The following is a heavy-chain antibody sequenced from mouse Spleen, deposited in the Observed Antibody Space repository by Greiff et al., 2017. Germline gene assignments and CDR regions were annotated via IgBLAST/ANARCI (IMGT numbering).Heavy chain of an antibody. V-gene: IGHV1-82*01. CDR2: IYPGDGDT. CDR3: AKTYYGYYPFAY. D-gene: IGHD2-3*01. Sequence: QVQLQQSGPELVKPGASVKISCKASGYAFSSSWMNWVKQRPGKGLEWIGRIYPGDGDTNYNGKFKGKATLTADKSSSTAYMQLSSLTSEDSAVFFCAKTYYGYYPFAYRGQGTLVTVSA. J-gene: IGHJ3*01. CDR1: GYAFSSSW.